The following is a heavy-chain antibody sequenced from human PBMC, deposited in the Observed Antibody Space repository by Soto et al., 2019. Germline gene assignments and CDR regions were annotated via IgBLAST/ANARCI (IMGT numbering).Heavy chain of an antibody. J-gene: IGHJ4*02. CDR3: ARGGYSYGCFDY. D-gene: IGHD5-18*01. CDR2: INPSGGST. CDR1: GYTLTSYY. V-gene: IGHV1-46*01. Sequence: ASVKVSCTASGYTLTSYYMHWVRQAPGQGLEWMGIINPSGGSTSYAQKFQGRVTMTRDTSTSTVYMELSSLRSEDTAVYYCARGGYSYGCFDYWGQGTLVTVSS.